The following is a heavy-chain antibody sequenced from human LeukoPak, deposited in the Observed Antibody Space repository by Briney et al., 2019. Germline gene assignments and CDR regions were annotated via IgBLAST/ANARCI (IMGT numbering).Heavy chain of an antibody. J-gene: IGHJ5*02. V-gene: IGHV3-30*02. CDR1: GFTFSSYG. CDR3: VNSGFDP. CDR2: IHYDGTNE. D-gene: IGHD3-10*01. Sequence: GGSLRLSCAASGFTFSSYGMHWVRQAPGKGLEWVAFIHYDGTNEFYADSVKGRFTISRDNFKNTLYLQTNSLRVEDTALYYCVNSGFDPWGQGTLVTVSS.